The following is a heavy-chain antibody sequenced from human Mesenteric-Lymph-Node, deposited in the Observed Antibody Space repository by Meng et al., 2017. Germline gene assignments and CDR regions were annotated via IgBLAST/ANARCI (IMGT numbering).Heavy chain of an antibody. V-gene: IGHV1-24*01. D-gene: IGHD1-26*01. CDR3: ATASSGSYYKN. J-gene: IGHJ4*02. Sequence: ASVKVSCKVSGYTLTELSMHWVRQAPGKGLEWMGGFDPEDGETIYAQKFQGRVTMTGDTSTDTAYMELSSLRSEDTAVYYCATASSGSYYKNWGQGTLVTVSS. CDR1: GYTLTELS. CDR2: FDPEDGET.